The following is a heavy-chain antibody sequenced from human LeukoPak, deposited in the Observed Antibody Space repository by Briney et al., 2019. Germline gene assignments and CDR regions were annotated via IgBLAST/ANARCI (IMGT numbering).Heavy chain of an antibody. V-gene: IGHV3-74*01. J-gene: IGHJ4*02. Sequence: GGSLRLSCAVSGFTFSNYWMQWVRKAPGKGLVCVSRIKSDGSSTSYADSVKGRFTISRDNTKNTLYLQMNNLSAEDTAVYYCAPYYTVTTGYWGQGTLVTVSS. D-gene: IGHD4-17*01. CDR3: APYYTVTTGY. CDR2: IKSDGSST. CDR1: GFTFSNYW.